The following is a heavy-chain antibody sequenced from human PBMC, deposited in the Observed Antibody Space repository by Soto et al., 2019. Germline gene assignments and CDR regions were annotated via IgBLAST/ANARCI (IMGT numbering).Heavy chain of an antibody. V-gene: IGHV1-2*04. J-gene: IGHJ6*02. D-gene: IGHD4-4*01. CDR2: INPNSGGT. CDR3: ARAVYSNYGSDGMDV. CDR1: GYTFTVYY. Sequence: ASLKVSCKASGYTFTVYYMHWGRKDPGQGLEWMGWINPNSGGTNYAQKFQGWVTMTRDTSISTAYMELSRLRSDDTAVYYCARAVYSNYGSDGMDVWGQGTTVTVSS.